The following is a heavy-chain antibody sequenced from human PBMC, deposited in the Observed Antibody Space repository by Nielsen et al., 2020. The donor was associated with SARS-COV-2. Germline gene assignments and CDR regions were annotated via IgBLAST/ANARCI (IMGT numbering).Heavy chain of an antibody. CDR2: IYHSGST. CDR1: GGSISSSNW. V-gene: IGHV4-4*02. D-gene: IGHD3-22*01. Sequence: SETLSLTCAVSGGSISSSNWWNWVRQPPGKGLEWIGEIYHSGSTNYNPSLKSRVTISVDKSKNQFSLKLSSVTAADTAVYYCARQPRVYYYDSSGYYTYAFDIWGQGTMVTVSS. CDR3: ARQPRVYYYDSSGYYTYAFDI. J-gene: IGHJ3*02.